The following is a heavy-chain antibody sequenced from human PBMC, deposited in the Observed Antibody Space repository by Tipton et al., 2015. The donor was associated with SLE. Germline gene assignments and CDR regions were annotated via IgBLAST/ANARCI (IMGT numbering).Heavy chain of an antibody. D-gene: IGHD4-11*01. CDR3: ARDSGYSDWSTQADY. CDR2: SSHTDYNT. V-gene: IGHV3-23*01. Sequence: SLRLSCTASGLTFNNYAMSWVRQAPGKGLEWVSTSSHTDYNTYYGDSVKGRFTISRDNSKNTQYLQMNSLRVEDTAVYYCARDSGYSDWSTQADYWGQGTLVTVSS. J-gene: IGHJ4*02. CDR1: GLTFNNYA.